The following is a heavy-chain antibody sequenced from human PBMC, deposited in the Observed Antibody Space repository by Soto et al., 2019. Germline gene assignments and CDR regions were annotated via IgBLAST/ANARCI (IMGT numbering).Heavy chain of an antibody. D-gene: IGHD4-17*01. Sequence: EVQLVESGGGLVKPGGSLRLSCAASGFTFSSYSMNWVRQAPGKGLEWVSSISSSSSYIYYADSVKGRFTISSDNAKNSLYLQMNSLRAEDTAVYYCARDMTTVTTPPSYWGQGTLVTVSS. CDR2: ISSSSSYI. J-gene: IGHJ4*02. V-gene: IGHV3-21*01. CDR3: ARDMTTVTTPPSY. CDR1: GFTFSSYS.